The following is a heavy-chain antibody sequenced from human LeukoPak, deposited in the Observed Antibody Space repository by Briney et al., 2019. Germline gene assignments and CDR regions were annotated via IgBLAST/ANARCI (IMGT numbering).Heavy chain of an antibody. Sequence: SETLSPTCAVYGGSFSGYYWSWIRQPPGKGLEWIGEINHSGSTNYNPSLKSRVTISVDTSKNQFSLKLSSVTAADTAVYYCARGPLYSNFNWFDPWGQGTLVTVSS. J-gene: IGHJ5*02. CDR1: GGSFSGYY. D-gene: IGHD3-16*01. V-gene: IGHV4-34*01. CDR3: ARGPLYSNFNWFDP. CDR2: INHSGST.